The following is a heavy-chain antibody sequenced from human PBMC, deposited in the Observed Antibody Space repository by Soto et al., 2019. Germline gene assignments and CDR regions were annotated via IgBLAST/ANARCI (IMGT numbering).Heavy chain of an antibody. D-gene: IGHD6-6*01. CDR3: ARDCEYSSSSSGLDY. CDR1: GFTFSSYG. Sequence: GGSLRLSCAASGFTFSSYGMHWVRQAPGKGLEWVAVIWYDGSNKYYADSVKGRFTISRDNSKNTLYLQMNSLRAEDTAVYYCARDCEYSSSSSGLDYWGQGTLVTVSS. J-gene: IGHJ4*02. V-gene: IGHV3-33*01. CDR2: IWYDGSNK.